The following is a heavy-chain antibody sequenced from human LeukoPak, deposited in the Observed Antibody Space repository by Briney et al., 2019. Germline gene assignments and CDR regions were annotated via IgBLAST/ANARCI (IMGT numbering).Heavy chain of an antibody. Sequence: ASETLSLTCTVSGGSISSYYWSWIRQPPGKGLEWIGYIYYSGSTNYNPSLKSRVTISVDTSKNQFSLRLSSVTAADTAVYYCARASYSYDINGWVPFDYWGQGTLVTVSS. J-gene: IGHJ4*02. D-gene: IGHD3-22*01. V-gene: IGHV4-59*08. CDR3: ARASYSYDINGWVPFDY. CDR1: GGSISSYY. CDR2: IYYSGST.